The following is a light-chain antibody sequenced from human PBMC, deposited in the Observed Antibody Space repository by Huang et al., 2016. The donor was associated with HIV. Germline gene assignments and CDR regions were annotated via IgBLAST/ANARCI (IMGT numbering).Light chain of an antibody. J-gene: IGKJ4*01. Sequence: EIVMTQSPATLSVSPGQRVTLSCRANRSVSTNLAWYQHRHGQAPRVRIDGSSTRAPGIPARFSGSGSGTDFSLTISSLQSEDFALYYCHQYNNWLLSFGGGTRV. CDR2: GSS. V-gene: IGKV3-15*01. CDR1: RSVSTN. CDR3: HQYNNWLLS.